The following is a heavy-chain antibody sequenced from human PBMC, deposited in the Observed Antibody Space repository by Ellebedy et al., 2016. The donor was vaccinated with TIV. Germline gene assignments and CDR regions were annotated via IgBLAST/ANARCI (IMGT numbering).Heavy chain of an antibody. CDR3: ARDEDFWSGHFDY. V-gene: IGHV1-18*01. J-gene: IGHJ4*02. CDR1: GYTFTSYG. D-gene: IGHD3-3*01. CDR2: ISGYTGNT. Sequence: AASVKVSCKASGYTFTSYGINWVRQPPGQGLEWMGWISGYTGNTYYAQKLQGRVTMTTDTSTSTAYMELRSLRSDDTAVYYCARDEDFWSGHFDYWGQGTLVTVSS.